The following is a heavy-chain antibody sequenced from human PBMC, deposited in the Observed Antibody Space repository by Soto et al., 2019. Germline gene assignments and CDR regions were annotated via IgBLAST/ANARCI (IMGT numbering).Heavy chain of an antibody. V-gene: IGHV1-18*01. CDR2: ISAYNGNT. J-gene: IGHJ3*02. D-gene: IGHD2-2*01. Sequence: ASVKVSCKASGYTFTSYGISWVRQAPGQGLEWMGWISAYNGNTNYAQKLQGRVTMTTDTSTSTAYMELRSLRSDDTAVYYCAGTYCSSTSCYDGAFDIWGQGTMVTVSS. CDR1: GYTFTSYG. CDR3: AGTYCSSTSCYDGAFDI.